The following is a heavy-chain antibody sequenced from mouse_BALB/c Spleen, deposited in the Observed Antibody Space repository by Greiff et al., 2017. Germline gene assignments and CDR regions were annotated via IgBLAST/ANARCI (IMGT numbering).Heavy chain of an antibody. CDR1: GFTLSSYG. D-gene: IGHD2-4*01. V-gene: IGHV5-6*01. Sequence: EVQRVESGGDLVKPGGSLKLSCAASGFTLSSYGMSWVRQTPDKRLEWVATISSGGSYTYYPESVKGRFTISRANAKKTLYLQMSSLKSEDTAMYYCARLEVPYDYDPYYFDYWGQGTTLTVSS. CDR2: ISSGGSYT. CDR3: ARLEVPYDYDPYYFDY. J-gene: IGHJ2*01.